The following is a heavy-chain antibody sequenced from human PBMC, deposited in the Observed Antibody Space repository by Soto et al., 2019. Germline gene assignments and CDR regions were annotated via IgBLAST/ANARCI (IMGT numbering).Heavy chain of an antibody. D-gene: IGHD6-13*01. CDR2: IIPNLGIA. J-gene: IGHJ5*02. CDR1: RGTFSSYT. Sequence: QVQLVQSGAEVKKPGSSVKVSCKASRGTFSSYTISWVRQAPGQGVEWMGRIIPNLGIANYAQKFQGRVTITADKSTSTAYMELSSLRSEDTAVYYCASRADSCWYSLAWDLDPWGQGNLVTGSS. V-gene: IGHV1-69*02. CDR3: ASRADSCWYSLAWDLDP.